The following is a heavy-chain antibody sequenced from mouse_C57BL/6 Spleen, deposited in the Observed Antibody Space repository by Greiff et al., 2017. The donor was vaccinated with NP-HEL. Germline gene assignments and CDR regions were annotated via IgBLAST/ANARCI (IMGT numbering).Heavy chain of an antibody. CDR1: GFTFSSYT. J-gene: IGHJ2*01. V-gene: IGHV5-9*01. Sequence: EVKLMESGGGLVKPGGSPKLSCAASGFTFSSYTMSWVRQTPEKRLEWVATISGGGGNTYYPDSVKGRFTISRDNAKNTLYLQMSSLRSEDTALYYCARLTSGSYYFDYWGQGTTLTVSS. CDR2: ISGGGGNT. D-gene: IGHD3-1*01. CDR3: ARLTSGSYYFDY.